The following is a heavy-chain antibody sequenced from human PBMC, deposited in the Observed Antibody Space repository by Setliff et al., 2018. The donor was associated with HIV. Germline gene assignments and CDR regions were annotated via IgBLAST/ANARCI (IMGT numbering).Heavy chain of an antibody. J-gene: IGHJ5*02. CDR2: IYTSGNT. V-gene: IGHV4-4*09. CDR3: ARRADWFDP. CDR1: GGSISSYY. Sequence: SETLSLTCTVSGGSISSYYWSWIRQPPGKGLGWIGCIYTSGNTNYDPSLKSRVTISVDTSKNQFSLKLASVTAADTAVYFCARRADWFDPWGQGTLVTVSS.